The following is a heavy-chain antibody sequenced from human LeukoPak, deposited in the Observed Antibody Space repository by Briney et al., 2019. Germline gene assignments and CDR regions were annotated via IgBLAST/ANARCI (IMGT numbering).Heavy chain of an antibody. J-gene: IGHJ4*02. CDR1: GFTFSSYS. CDR3: VGDYSDY. Sequence: GGSLRLSCAASGFTFSSYSMNWVRQAPGKGLEWVSYIRSSSSTIYYADSAKGRFTISSDNAKNSLYLQMNSLRAEDTAVYYCVGDYSDYWGQGTLVTVSS. V-gene: IGHV3-48*01. CDR2: IRSSSSTI.